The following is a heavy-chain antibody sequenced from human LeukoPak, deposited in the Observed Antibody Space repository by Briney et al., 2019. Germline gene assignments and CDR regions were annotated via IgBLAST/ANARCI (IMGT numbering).Heavy chain of an antibody. CDR3: ARLGITGTTLSWFDP. Sequence: GESLKISCKGSGYSFTNNWIGWVRQMPGKGLEWMGIIYPGDSDTRYSPSFQGQVTISADKSISTAYLQWGSLKASDTAMYYCARLGITGTTLSWFDPWGQGTLVTVSS. J-gene: IGHJ5*02. CDR1: GYSFTNNW. V-gene: IGHV5-51*01. CDR2: IYPGDSDT. D-gene: IGHD1-7*01.